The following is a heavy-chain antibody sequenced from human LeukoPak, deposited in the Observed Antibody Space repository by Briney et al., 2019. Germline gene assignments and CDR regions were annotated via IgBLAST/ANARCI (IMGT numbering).Heavy chain of an antibody. CDR1: GYTFTGYH. CDR3: ARDPSQYYYDSSGYYGPSVTYFDY. D-gene: IGHD3-22*01. CDR2: INPSSGGI. J-gene: IGHJ4*02. Sequence: ASVKVSCKTSGYTFTGYHIHWVRQAPGQGLEWMGMINPSSGGISYSQKFQGRVTMTRDTSTSTIYMEFSSLRSEDTAVYYCARDPSQYYYDSSGYYGPSVTYFDYWGQGTPVSVSS. V-gene: IGHV1-46*01.